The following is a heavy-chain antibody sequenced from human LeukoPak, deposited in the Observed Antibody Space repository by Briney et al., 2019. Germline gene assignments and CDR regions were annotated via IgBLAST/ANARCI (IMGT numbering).Heavy chain of an antibody. CDR3: AHEKGYSGYDITT. D-gene: IGHD5-12*01. CDR2: INPNSGGT. V-gene: IGHV1-2*02. Sequence: ASVKVSCKASGYTSTGYYMHWVRQAPGQGLEWMGWINPNSGGTNYAQKFQGRVTMTRDTSISTAYMELSRLRSDDTAVYYCAHEKGYSGYDITTWGQGTLVTVSS. J-gene: IGHJ4*02. CDR1: GYTSTGYY.